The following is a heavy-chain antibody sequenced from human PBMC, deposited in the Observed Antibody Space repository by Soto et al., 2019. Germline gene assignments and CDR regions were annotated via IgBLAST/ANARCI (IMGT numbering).Heavy chain of an antibody. J-gene: IGHJ4*02. D-gene: IGHD3-16*02. V-gene: IGHV4-31*03. CDR1: GGSISSGGYY. Sequence: SETLSLTCTVSGGSISSGGYYWSWIRQHPGKGLEWIGYIYYSGSTYYNPSLKSRVTISVDTSKNQFSLKLSSVTAADTAVYYCARGLHLGELSFFSPPYYFDYWGQGTLVTVSS. CDR2: IYYSGST. CDR3: ARGLHLGELSFFSPPYYFDY.